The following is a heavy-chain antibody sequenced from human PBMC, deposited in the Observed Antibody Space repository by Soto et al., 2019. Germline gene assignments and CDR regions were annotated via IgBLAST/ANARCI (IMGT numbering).Heavy chain of an antibody. CDR3: ARVGQLERHAFDI. Sequence: SETLSLTCTVSGGSISSSSYYWGWIRQPPGKGLEWIGSIYYSGSTDYNPSLKSRVTISVDTSKNQFSLKLSSVTAADTAVYYCARVGQLERHAFDIWGQGTMVTVSS. CDR2: IYYSGST. CDR1: GGSISSSSYY. J-gene: IGHJ3*02. V-gene: IGHV4-39*07. D-gene: IGHD1-1*01.